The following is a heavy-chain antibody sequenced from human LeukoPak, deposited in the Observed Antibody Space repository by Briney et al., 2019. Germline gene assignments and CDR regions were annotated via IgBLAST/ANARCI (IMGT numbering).Heavy chain of an antibody. CDR1: GFTFSSYA. CDR3: ARVVPGLGKAWDYFDY. D-gene: IGHD1-26*01. CDR2: ISGSGGST. Sequence: GGSLRLSCAASGFTFSSYAMSWVRQAPGKGLEWVSAISGSGGSTYYADSVKGRFTISRDNSKNTLYLQMNSLRAEDTAVYYCARVVPGLGKAWDYFDYWGQGTLVTVSS. V-gene: IGHV3-23*01. J-gene: IGHJ4*02.